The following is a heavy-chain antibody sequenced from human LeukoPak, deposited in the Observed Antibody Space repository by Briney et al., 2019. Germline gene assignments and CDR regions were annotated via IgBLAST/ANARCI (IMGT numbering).Heavy chain of an antibody. D-gene: IGHD1-26*01. CDR1: GTSIRSGSYY. Sequence: SQTLSLTCTVTGTSIRSGSYYWNWIRQAAGKGLEWIGRMYIGGRTTYNPSLKSRVTISLETTENQFSLRLRSVTAADTAVYYCARDVLSGSYDAFDIWGQGTMVTVSS. J-gene: IGHJ3*02. CDR3: ARDVLSGSYDAFDI. CDR2: MYIGGRT. V-gene: IGHV4-61*02.